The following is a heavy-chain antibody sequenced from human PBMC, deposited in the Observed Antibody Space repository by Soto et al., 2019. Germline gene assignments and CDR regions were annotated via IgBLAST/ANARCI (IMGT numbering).Heavy chain of an antibody. J-gene: IGHJ4*02. V-gene: IGHV2-5*02. CDR1: GFSLSTSGVG. CDR3: AHGTVVDTNDY. Sequence: QITLKESGPTLVKPTQTLTLTCTFSGFSLSTSGVGVGWIRQPPGKALEWLALIYWDDDKRYSPSLKSRLTITKDTSKHQVVLTMTNMDPVDTATLYCAHGTVVDTNDYWGQGTLVTVSS. D-gene: IGHD2-2*01. CDR2: IYWDDDK.